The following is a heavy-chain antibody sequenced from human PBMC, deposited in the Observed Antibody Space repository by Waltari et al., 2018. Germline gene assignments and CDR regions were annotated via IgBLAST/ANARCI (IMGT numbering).Heavy chain of an antibody. J-gene: IGHJ4*02. V-gene: IGHV4-59*01. CDR2: IYYSGST. Sequence: QVQLQESGPGLVKPSETLSLTCTVSGGSISSYYWSWIRQPPGKGLEWIGYIYYSGSTNYNPSLKSRVTISVDTSKNQFSLKLSSVTAADTAVYYCARVYYDILTGPYFDYWGQGTLVTVSS. CDR3: ARVYYDILTGPYFDY. CDR1: GGSISSYY. D-gene: IGHD3-9*01.